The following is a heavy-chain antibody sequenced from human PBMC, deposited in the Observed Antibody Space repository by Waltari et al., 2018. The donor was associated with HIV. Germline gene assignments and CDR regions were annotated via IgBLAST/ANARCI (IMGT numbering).Heavy chain of an antibody. CDR1: GFTFDDYA. D-gene: IGHD3-10*01. Sequence: EVQLVESGGVVVQPGGSLRLSCAASGFTFDDYAMHWVRQAPGKGLEWVSLISWDGGSTYYADSVKGRFTISRDNSKNSLYLQMNSLRAEDTALYYCAKVSESSPRGYYYGMDVWGQGTTVTVSS. CDR2: ISWDGGST. CDR3: AKVSESSPRGYYYGMDV. V-gene: IGHV3-43D*03. J-gene: IGHJ6*02.